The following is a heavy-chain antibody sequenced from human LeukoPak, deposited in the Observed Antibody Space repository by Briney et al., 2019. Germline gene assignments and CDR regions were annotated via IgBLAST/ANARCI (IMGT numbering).Heavy chain of an antibody. CDR3: ARDHRRVRYFDWFKTGGAFDI. V-gene: IGHV1-3*03. CDR2: INAGNGNT. CDR1: GYTFTSYA. D-gene: IGHD3-9*01. Sequence: ASVKVSCKASGYTFTSYAMHWVRQAPGQRLEWMGWINAGNGNTKYSQESQGRVTITRDTSASTAYMELSSLRSEDMAVYYCARDHRRVRYFDWFKTGGAFDIWGQGTMVTVSS. J-gene: IGHJ3*02.